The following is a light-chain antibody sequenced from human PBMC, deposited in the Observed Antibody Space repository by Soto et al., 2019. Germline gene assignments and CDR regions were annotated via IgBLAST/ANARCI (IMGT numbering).Light chain of an antibody. CDR2: GAS. V-gene: IGKV3-15*01. J-gene: IGKJ1*01. CDR1: QSVSSN. Sequence: VMTQAPATLSVSPGERATLSCRASQSVSSNLAWYQQKPGQAPRLLIYGASTRATGIPARFSGSGSGTDFSLSIRRLEPEDFAVYYCQVYAGSHLWTFGQGTKVDIK. CDR3: QVYAGSHLWT.